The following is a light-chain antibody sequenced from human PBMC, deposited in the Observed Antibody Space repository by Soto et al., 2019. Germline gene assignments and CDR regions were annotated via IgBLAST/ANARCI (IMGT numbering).Light chain of an antibody. V-gene: IGLV1-44*01. CDR2: SNN. CDR1: SSNIGSNT. J-gene: IGLJ2*01. Sequence: HSVLTQPPSASGTPGQRVTISCSGSSSNIGSNTVNWYQQLPGTAPKLLIYSNNQRPSGVPDRFSGSKSGTSASLAISGLQSEDEADYYCAAWDDSLNDPVFGGGTKLTVL. CDR3: AAWDDSLNDPV.